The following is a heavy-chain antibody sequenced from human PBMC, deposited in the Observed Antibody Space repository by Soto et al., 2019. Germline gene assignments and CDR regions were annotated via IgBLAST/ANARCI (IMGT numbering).Heavy chain of an antibody. CDR2: ISGSGGST. J-gene: IGHJ6*02. CDR3: ANGGAGRAAAASTYYYGMDV. D-gene: IGHD6-13*01. V-gene: IGHV3-23*01. Sequence: GGSLRLSCAASGFTFSSYAMSWVRQAPGKGLEWVSAISGSGGSTYYADSVKGRFTISRDNSKNTLYLQMNSLRAEDTAVYYCANGGAGRAAAASTYYYGMDVWGQGTTVTVSS. CDR1: GFTFSSYA.